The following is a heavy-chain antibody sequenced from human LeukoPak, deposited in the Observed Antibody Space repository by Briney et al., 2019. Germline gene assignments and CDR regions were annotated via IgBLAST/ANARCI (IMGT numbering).Heavy chain of an antibody. D-gene: IGHD6-13*01. J-gene: IGHJ5*02. V-gene: IGHV3-21*01. CDR2: ISSSSSYI. Sequence: GGSLRLSCAASGFTFSSYSMNWVRQAPGEGLEWVSSISSSSSYIYYADSVKGRFTISRDNAKNSLYLQMNSLRAEDTAVYYCARDRGSSGYSSYGDSFWFDPWGQGTLVTVSS. CDR1: GFTFSSYS. CDR3: ARDRGSSGYSSYGDSFWFDP.